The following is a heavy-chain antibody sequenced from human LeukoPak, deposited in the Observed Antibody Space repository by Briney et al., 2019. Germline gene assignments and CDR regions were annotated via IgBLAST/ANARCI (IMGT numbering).Heavy chain of an antibody. CDR2: IYCSGST. CDR3: ARLFSRGWEYHFGLDV. D-gene: IGHD6-19*01. CDR1: GGSISTDASY. J-gene: IGHJ6*02. Sequence: SETLSLTCTVSGGSISTDASYWAWIRQPPGRGREGIGSIYCSGSTYYSSSLKRRVTLSVDTSKNQFSLKMSSVTAADTAVFYCARLFSRGWEYHFGLDVWGQGTTVTVS. V-gene: IGHV4-39*01.